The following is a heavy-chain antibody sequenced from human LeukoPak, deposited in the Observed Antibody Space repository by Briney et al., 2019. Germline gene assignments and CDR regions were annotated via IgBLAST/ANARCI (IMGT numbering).Heavy chain of an antibody. J-gene: IGHJ4*02. Sequence: GGSLRLSCAASGFTFSSYGMHWVRQAPGKGLEWVAVISYDGSNKYYADSVKGRFTISRDNAKNSLNLQMNSLRAEDTAVYYCARERGPIDSWGQGTLVTVSS. CDR1: GFTFSSYG. D-gene: IGHD3-10*01. V-gene: IGHV3-30*03. CDR3: ARERGPIDS. CDR2: ISYDGSNK.